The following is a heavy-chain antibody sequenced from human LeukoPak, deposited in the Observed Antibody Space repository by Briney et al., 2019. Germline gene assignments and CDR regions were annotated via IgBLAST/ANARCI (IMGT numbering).Heavy chain of an antibody. CDR1: GGSISSGDYY. CDR3: ARDVYGGNGFDY. CDR2: IYHSGST. J-gene: IGHJ4*02. Sequence: PSETLSLTCTVSGGSISSGDYYWNWIRQPPGKGLEWIGYIYHSGSTYYNPSLKSRVTISVDRSKNQFSLKLSSVTAADTAVYYCARDVYGGNGFDYWGQGTLVTVSS. D-gene: IGHD4-23*01. V-gene: IGHV4-30-4*08.